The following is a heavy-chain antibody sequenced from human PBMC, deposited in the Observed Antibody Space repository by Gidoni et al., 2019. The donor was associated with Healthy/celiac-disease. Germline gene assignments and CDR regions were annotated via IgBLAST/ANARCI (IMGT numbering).Heavy chain of an antibody. CDR2: FDPEDGET. V-gene: IGHV1-24*01. J-gene: IGHJ6*02. CDR1: GYNLTELS. CDR3: ATDPEYYYYGMDV. Sequence: QVQLVQSGAEVKKPGASVKVSCQVAGYNLTELSMPWVRQAPGKGLEWMGVFDPEDGETIYAQKFQGRVTMTEDPSTDTAYMELSSLRSEDTAVYYCATDPEYYYYGMDVWGQGTTVTVSS.